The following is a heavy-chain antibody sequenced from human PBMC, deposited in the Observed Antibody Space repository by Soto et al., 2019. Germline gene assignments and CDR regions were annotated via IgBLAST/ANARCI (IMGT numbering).Heavy chain of an antibody. D-gene: IGHD6-13*01. CDR1: GGSISSGGYS. V-gene: IGHV4-30-2*01. J-gene: IGHJ6*02. Sequence: SSETLSLTCAVSGGSISSGGYSWSWIRQPPGKGLEWIGYIYHSGSTYYNPSLKSRVTISVDRSKNQFSLKLSSVTAADTAVYYCAREAAAGRSYYYYGMDVWGQGTTVTVSS. CDR2: IYHSGST. CDR3: AREAAAGRSYYYYGMDV.